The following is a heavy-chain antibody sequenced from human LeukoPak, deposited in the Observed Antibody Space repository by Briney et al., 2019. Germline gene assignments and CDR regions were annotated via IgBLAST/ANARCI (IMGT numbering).Heavy chain of an antibody. Sequence: SETLSLTCAVYGESFSGYYWSWIRQPPGKGLEWIGEINHSGSTNYNPSLMSRVTISVDTSKNQFSLKLSSVTAADTAVYYCATRGIQLWPRNNYFDYWGQGTLVTVSS. J-gene: IGHJ4*02. CDR2: INHSGST. CDR1: GESFSGYY. CDR3: ATRGIQLWPRNNYFDY. D-gene: IGHD5-18*01. V-gene: IGHV4-34*01.